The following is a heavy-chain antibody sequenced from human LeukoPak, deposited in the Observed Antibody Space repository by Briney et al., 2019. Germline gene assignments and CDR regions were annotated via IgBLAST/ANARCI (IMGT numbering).Heavy chain of an antibody. CDR1: GFTFDDYA. Sequence: GRSLRLSCAASGFTFDDYAMHWVRQAPGKGLEWVSGISWNSGSIGYADSVKGRFTISRDNAKNSLYLQMNSLRAEDTALYYCAKGYNYGSGSYYNVDYFDYWGQGTLVTVSS. J-gene: IGHJ4*02. CDR3: AKGYNYGSGSYYNVDYFDY. V-gene: IGHV3-9*01. CDR2: ISWNSGSI. D-gene: IGHD3-10*01.